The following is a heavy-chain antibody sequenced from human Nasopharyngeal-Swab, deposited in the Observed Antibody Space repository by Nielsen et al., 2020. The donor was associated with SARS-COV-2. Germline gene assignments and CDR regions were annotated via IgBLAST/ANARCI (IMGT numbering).Heavy chain of an antibody. CDR3: ARVGATNYGMDV. V-gene: IGHV3-48*02. CDR2: ISSSSSTI. D-gene: IGHD1-26*01. Sequence: GESLKISCEVSGFSVSYNYMNWVRQAPGKGLEWVSYISSSSSTIYYADSVKGRFTISRDNAKNSLYLQMNSLRDEDTAVYYCARVGATNYGMDVWGQGTTVTVSS. J-gene: IGHJ6*02. CDR1: GFSVSYNY.